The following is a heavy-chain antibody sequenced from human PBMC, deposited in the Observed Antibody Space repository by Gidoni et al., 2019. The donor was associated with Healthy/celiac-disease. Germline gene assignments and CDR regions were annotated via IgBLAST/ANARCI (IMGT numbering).Heavy chain of an antibody. V-gene: IGHV1-46*01. J-gene: IGHJ6*02. D-gene: IGHD4-17*01. CDR1: GYTFTSYY. CDR3: ARDGYYGDSPWYYYYGMDV. CDR2: INPSGGST. Sequence: QVQLVQSGAEVKKPGASVKVSCKASGYTFTSYYMPWVRQAPGQGLEWMGIINPSGGSTSYAQKFQGRVTMTRDTSTSTVYMELSSLRSEDTAVYYCARDGYYGDSPWYYYYGMDVWGQGTTVTVSS.